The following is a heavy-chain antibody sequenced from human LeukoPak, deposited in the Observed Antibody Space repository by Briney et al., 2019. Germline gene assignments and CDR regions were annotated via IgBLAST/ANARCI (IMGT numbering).Heavy chain of an antibody. Sequence: GGSLRLSCAASGFTFSNYVMNWVRQAPGKGLEWVSSIGGSGGTTYYADSVKGRFTISRDNSDNTLYLQMTSLRAEDTAVYYCAKDRLGGSGWYLGIYWPFDLWGRGTLVSVSA. D-gene: IGHD6-19*01. CDR2: IGGSGGTT. CDR3: AKDRLGGSGWYLGIYWPFDL. CDR1: GFTFSNYV. V-gene: IGHV3-23*01. J-gene: IGHJ2*01.